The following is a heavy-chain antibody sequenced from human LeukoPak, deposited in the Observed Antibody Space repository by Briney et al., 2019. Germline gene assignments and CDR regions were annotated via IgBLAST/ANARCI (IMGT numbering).Heavy chain of an antibody. D-gene: IGHD3-16*01. CDR3: ARGATVMLSY. CDR1: GFSFSSYW. CDR2: IKEDGSEK. Sequence: GGSLRLSCAASGFSFSSYWMSWVRQAPGKGLEWVASIKEDGSEKYYVDSVKGRFTISRDNAKNSLYLQVNSLRAEDTAVYYCARGATVMLSYWGQGTLVTVSS. V-gene: IGHV3-7*04. J-gene: IGHJ4*02.